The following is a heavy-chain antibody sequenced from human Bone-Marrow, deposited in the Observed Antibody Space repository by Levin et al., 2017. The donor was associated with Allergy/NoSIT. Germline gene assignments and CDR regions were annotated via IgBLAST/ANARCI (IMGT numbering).Heavy chain of an antibody. CDR2: ISSSSSYI. Sequence: SCAASGFTFSSYRMNWVRQAPGKGLEWVSSISSSSSYIYYADSVKGRFTISRDNAKNSLYLQMNSLRAEDTAVYYCARGVLYYDFWSGYPHDAFDSWGQGTMVTVSS. CDR3: ARGVLYYDFWSGYPHDAFDS. D-gene: IGHD3-3*01. CDR1: GFTFSSYR. J-gene: IGHJ3*02. V-gene: IGHV3-21*01.